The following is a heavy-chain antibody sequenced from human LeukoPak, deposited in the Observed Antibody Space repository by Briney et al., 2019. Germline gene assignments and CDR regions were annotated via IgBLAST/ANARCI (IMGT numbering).Heavy chain of an antibody. Sequence: HTGGSLRLSCAASGFTFSSYAMSWVRQAPGKGLEWVSAISGSGGSTYYADSVKGRFTISRDNSKNTLYLQMNSLRAEDTAVYYCAKISELWFGESVDYWGQGTLVTVSS. D-gene: IGHD3-10*01. V-gene: IGHV3-23*01. CDR1: GFTFSSYA. J-gene: IGHJ4*02. CDR3: AKISELWFGESVDY. CDR2: ISGSGGST.